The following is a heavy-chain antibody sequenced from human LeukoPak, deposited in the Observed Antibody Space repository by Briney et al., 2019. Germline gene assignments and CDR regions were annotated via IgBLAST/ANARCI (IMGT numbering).Heavy chain of an antibody. Sequence: KPSETLSLTCAVSGGSFSGYYWSWIRQPPGKGLEWIGEINHSGSPTYNPSLKSRVTISVDTSKNQFSLKLSSVTAADTAVYYCARHGGRVVVNYHFDYWGQGTLVTVSS. CDR3: ARHGGRVVVNYHFDY. J-gene: IGHJ4*02. D-gene: IGHD3-22*01. CDR1: GGSFSGYY. V-gene: IGHV4-34*01. CDR2: INHSGSP.